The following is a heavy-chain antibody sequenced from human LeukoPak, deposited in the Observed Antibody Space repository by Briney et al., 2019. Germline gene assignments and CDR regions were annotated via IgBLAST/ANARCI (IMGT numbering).Heavy chain of an antibody. J-gene: IGHJ3*02. Sequence: PSETLSLTCSVSGYPISSGYYWGWIRQPPGKGLEWIGGIYHRGSTYYNPSLKSRVTISVDTSKNQFSLKLNSVTAADTAVYYCARYRNCGSDCYDAFDIWGQGTMVTVSS. CDR3: ARYRNCGSDCYDAFDI. V-gene: IGHV4-38-2*02. CDR1: GYPISSGYY. D-gene: IGHD2-21*02. CDR2: IYHRGST.